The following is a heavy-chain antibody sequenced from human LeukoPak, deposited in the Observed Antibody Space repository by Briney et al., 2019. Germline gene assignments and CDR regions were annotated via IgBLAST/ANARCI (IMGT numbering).Heavy chain of an antibody. D-gene: IGHD6-13*01. CDR3: ARTTYSSSWYGGGGNDY. J-gene: IGHJ4*02. Sequence: SETLSLTCTVSGGSISSSSYYWGWIRQPPGKGREWIGSIYYSGSTYYNPSLKSRVTISVDTSKNQFSLKLSSVTAADTAVYYCARTTYSSSWYGGGGNDYWGQGTLVTVSS. CDR2: IYYSGST. CDR1: GGSISSSSYY. V-gene: IGHV4-39*01.